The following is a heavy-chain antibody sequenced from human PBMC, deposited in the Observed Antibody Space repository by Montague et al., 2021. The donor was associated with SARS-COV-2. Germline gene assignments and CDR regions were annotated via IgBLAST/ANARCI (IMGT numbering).Heavy chain of an antibody. V-gene: IGHV4-59*02. CDR3: ARDRPPYYYDNSGHFLHGWFDP. J-gene: IGHJ5*02. CDR1: GGSVSSYY. Sequence: SETLSLTCTVSGGSVSSYYVNWIRQTPGKGLEWIGNIYYSGSTNYNPSLKSRVTISVDTSKNQFSLKLSSVTAADTAVYYCARDRPPYYYDNSGHFLHGWFDPWGQGTLVTVSS. D-gene: IGHD3-22*01. CDR2: IYYSGST.